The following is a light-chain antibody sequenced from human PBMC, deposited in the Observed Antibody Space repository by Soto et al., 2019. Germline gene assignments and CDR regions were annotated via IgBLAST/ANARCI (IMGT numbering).Light chain of an antibody. CDR3: LQRSNWPYT. V-gene: IGKV3-11*01. CDR2: DAS. Sequence: EIVLTQSPATLSLSPGERATLSCRASQSVSYYLAWYQQKPGQAPRLLIFDASNRATGIPARFSGSGSGTDFTLTISSLEPEDFAVYYCLQRSNWPYTFGQGTILEI. J-gene: IGKJ2*01. CDR1: QSVSYY.